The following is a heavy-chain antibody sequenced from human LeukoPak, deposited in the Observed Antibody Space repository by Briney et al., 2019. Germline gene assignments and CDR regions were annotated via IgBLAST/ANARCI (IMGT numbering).Heavy chain of an antibody. CDR2: INHSGST. CDR3: AGRDDYWLAFDI. V-gene: IGHV4-34*01. J-gene: IGHJ3*02. Sequence: SETLSLTCAVYGGSFSGYYWSWICQPPGKGLEWIGEINHSGSTNYNPSLKSRVTISVDTSKNQFSLKLSSVTAADTAVYYCAGRDDYWLAFDIWGQGTMVTVSS. CDR1: GGSFSGYY. D-gene: IGHD5-12*01.